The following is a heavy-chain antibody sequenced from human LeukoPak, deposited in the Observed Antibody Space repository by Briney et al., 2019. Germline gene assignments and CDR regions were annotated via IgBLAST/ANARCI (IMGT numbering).Heavy chain of an antibody. J-gene: IGHJ4*02. CDR3: ARDLEYKFFDY. CDR2: ISHDGTSI. Sequence: GGSLRLSCAASEFPFGDYVMQWVRQVPGKGLVWVSRISHDGTSITYADSVKGRFTVSRDNAKNTLYLQMESVRVEDTAVYYCARDLEYKFFDYWGQGALVTVSS. V-gene: IGHV3-74*03. CDR1: EFPFGDYV. D-gene: IGHD1-1*01.